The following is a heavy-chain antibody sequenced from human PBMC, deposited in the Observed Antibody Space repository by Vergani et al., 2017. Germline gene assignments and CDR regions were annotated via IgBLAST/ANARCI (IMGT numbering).Heavy chain of an antibody. V-gene: IGHV1-69*06. D-gene: IGHD3-3*01. Sequence: QVQLVQSGAEVKKPGSSVKVSCKASGGTFSSYAISWVRQAPGQGLEWMGGIIPIFGTANYAQKFQGRVTITADKSTSTAYMELSSLRSEDTAVYYCARTTYYDFWSGPDAFDIWGQGTMVTVSS. CDR2: IIPIFGTA. CDR1: GGTFSSYA. J-gene: IGHJ3*02. CDR3: ARTTYYDFWSGPDAFDI.